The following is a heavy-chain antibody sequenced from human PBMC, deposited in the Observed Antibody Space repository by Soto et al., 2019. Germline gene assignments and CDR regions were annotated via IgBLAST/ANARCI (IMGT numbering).Heavy chain of an antibody. D-gene: IGHD2-2*01. CDR3: ARGDCSSTSCYSY. CDR1: GFTFSSYE. J-gene: IGHJ4*02. CDR2: ISSSGSTI. V-gene: IGHV3-48*03. Sequence: EVQLVESGGGLVQPGGSLRLSCAASGFTFSSYEMNWVRQAPGKGLEWVSYISSSGSTIYYADSVKGRFTISRDNAKNSLYLQMNSLRAEYTAVYYCARGDCSSTSCYSYWGQGTLVTVSS.